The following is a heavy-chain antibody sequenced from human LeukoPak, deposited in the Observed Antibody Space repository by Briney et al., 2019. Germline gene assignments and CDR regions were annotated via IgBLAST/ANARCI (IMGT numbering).Heavy chain of an antibody. V-gene: IGHV3-30-3*01. CDR1: GFTFSSYA. Sequence: GGSLRLSCAASGFTFSSYAMHWVRQAPGKGLEWVAVISYDGSNKYYADSVKGRFTISRDNSKNTLYLQMNSLRAEDTAVYYCARWALSSLGAFDIWGQGTMVTVSS. J-gene: IGHJ3*02. D-gene: IGHD3-16*02. CDR2: ISYDGSNK. CDR3: ARWALSSLGAFDI.